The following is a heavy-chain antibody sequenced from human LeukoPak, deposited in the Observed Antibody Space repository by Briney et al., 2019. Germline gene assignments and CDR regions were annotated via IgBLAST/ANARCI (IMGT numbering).Heavy chain of an antibody. CDR3: ARDQEAFDY. CDR2: IYPRDGST. Sequence: ASVKVSCKASGYSFTSNYIHWVRQAPGQGLEWMGMIYPRDGSTSYAQKFQGRVTVTRDTSTSTVHMELSGLRSEDTAVCYCARDQEAFDYWGQGTLVTFSS. V-gene: IGHV1-46*01. J-gene: IGHJ4*02. CDR1: GYSFTSNY.